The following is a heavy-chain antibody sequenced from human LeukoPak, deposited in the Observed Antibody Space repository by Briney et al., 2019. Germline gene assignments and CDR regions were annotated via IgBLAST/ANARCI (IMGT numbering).Heavy chain of an antibody. CDR3: ARDTYCDSISCRFPHVQH. V-gene: IGHV1-18*04. CDR2: ISDYNGNT. Sequence: ASVTVSCKASGYTFTSYGISWVRQAPGEGVEWMGWISDYNGNTNYAQTLQGRVTMTTDTSTSTAYMELRSLRSDDTAVYYCARDTYCDSISCRFPHVQHWGQGTLVTVAS. CDR1: GYTFTSYG. D-gene: IGHD2-2*01. J-gene: IGHJ1*01.